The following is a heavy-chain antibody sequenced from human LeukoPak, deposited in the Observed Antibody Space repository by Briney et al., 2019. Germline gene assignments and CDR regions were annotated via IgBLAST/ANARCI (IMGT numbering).Heavy chain of an antibody. J-gene: IGHJ3*02. CDR1: GYTFTSYV. CDR2: IIPIFGTA. V-gene: IGHV1-69*13. Sequence: SVKVSCKASGYTFTSYVLHWVRQAPGQGLEWMGGIIPIFGTANYAQKFQGRVTITADESTSTAYMELSSLRSEDTAVYYCARSYNWNFPQAFDIWGQGTMVTVSS. D-gene: IGHD1-7*01. CDR3: ARSYNWNFPQAFDI.